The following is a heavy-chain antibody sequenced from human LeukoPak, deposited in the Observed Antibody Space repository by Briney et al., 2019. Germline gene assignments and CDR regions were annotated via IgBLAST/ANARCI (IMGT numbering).Heavy chain of an antibody. CDR2: IRSKANSYAT. Sequence: GGSLKLSCAASGFTFSGSAMPWVRQASGKGLEWVGRIRSKANSYATAYAASVKGRFTISRDDSKNTAYLQMNSLKTEDTAVYYCTIRTVAATDYWGQGTLVTVSS. J-gene: IGHJ4*02. D-gene: IGHD6-19*01. CDR3: TIRTVAATDY. V-gene: IGHV3-73*01. CDR1: GFTFSGSA.